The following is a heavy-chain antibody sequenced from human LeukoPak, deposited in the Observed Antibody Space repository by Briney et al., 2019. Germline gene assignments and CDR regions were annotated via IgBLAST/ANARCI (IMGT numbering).Heavy chain of an antibody. CDR2: IYASGST. V-gene: IGHV4-4*07. CDR1: GGSISNYY. D-gene: IGHD3-10*01. Sequence: SETLSLTCTVSGGSISNYYWSWIRQPAGMGLEWNGRIYASGSTNYNPSLKSRVTMSVDTSNNQFSLNLSSVTAADTAVYYCARTSARGAQFDYWGQGTLVTVSS. CDR3: ARTSARGAQFDY. J-gene: IGHJ4*02.